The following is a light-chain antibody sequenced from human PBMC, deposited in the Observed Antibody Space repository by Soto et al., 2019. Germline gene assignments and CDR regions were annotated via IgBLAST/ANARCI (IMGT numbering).Light chain of an antibody. Sequence: QSALTQPASVSGSPGQSITISCTGTSRDVVGYNYVSWYQQHPGKAPKLMIYDVSNRPSGVSNRFSGSKSGNTASLTISGLQAEDEADYYCSSYTSSSTLEVFGGGTKLTVL. CDR1: SRDVVGYNY. V-gene: IGLV2-14*01. CDR2: DVS. J-gene: IGLJ2*01. CDR3: SSYTSSSTLEV.